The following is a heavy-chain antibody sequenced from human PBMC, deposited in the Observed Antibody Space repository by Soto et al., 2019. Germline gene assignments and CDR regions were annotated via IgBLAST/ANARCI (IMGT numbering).Heavy chain of an antibody. CDR1: GYTLTELS. V-gene: IGHV1-24*01. D-gene: IGHD3-22*01. CDR2: FDPEDGET. Sequence: ASVKVSCKVSGYTLTELSMHWVRQAPGKGLEWMGGFDPEDGETIYAQKFQGRVTMTEDTSTDTAYMELSSLRSEDTAVYYCATGRVGYYYDSSGYYMDVWGQGTTVTVS. CDR3: ATGRVGYYYDSSGYYMDV. J-gene: IGHJ6*02.